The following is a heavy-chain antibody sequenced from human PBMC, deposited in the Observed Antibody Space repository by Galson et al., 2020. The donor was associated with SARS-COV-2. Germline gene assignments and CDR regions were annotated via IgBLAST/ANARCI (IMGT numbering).Heavy chain of an antibody. CDR3: ARDAGSYLDY. J-gene: IGHJ4*02. Sequence: GGSLRLSCAASGFTFSSYAMHWVRQAPGKGLEWVAVISYDGSNKYYADSVKGRFTISRDNSKNTLYLQMNSLRAEDTAVYYCARDAGSYLDYWCQGTLVTVSS. CDR1: GFTFSSYA. CDR2: ISYDGSNK. D-gene: IGHD3-10*01. V-gene: IGHV3-30-3*01.